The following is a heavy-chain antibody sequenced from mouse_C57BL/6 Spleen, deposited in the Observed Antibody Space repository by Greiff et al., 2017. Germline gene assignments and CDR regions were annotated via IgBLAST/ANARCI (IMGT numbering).Heavy chain of an antibody. J-gene: IGHJ3*01. CDR1: GFSLTSYG. CDR3: ATIYYDYDGGFAY. V-gene: IGHV2-2*01. Sequence: VQGVESGPGLVQPSPSLSITCTVSGFSLTSYGVHWVRQSPGKGLEWLGVIWRGGSTDYNAAFISRLGISKDNSKSQVFFKMNSLQADDTAIYDCATIYYDYDGGFAYWGQGTLVTVSA. D-gene: IGHD2-4*01. CDR2: IWRGGST.